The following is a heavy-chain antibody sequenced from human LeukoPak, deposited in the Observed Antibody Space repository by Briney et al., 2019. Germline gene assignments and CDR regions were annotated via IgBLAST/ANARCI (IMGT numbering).Heavy chain of an antibody. J-gene: IGHJ4*02. Sequence: PSQTLSLTCTVSGGSISSGDYYWSWIRQPPGKGLEWIGYIYYSGSTYYNPSLKSRVTISVDTSKNQFSLKLSSVTAADTAVYYCARLIVGATPNFDYWGQGTLVTVSS. CDR2: IYYSGST. CDR1: GGSISSGDYY. V-gene: IGHV4-30-4*08. D-gene: IGHD1-26*01. CDR3: ARLIVGATPNFDY.